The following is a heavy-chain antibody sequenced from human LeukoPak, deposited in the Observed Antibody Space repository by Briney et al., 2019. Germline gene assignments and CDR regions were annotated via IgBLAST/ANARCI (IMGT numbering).Heavy chain of an antibody. J-gene: IGHJ3*02. D-gene: IGHD2-15*01. CDR1: GGSISSYY. V-gene: IGHV4-59*01. Sequence: SETLSLTCTVSGGSISSYYWSWIRQPPGKGLEWIGYIYYTGSTNYNPSLKSRVTISVDTSKNQFSLKLSSVTAADTAMYYCAREKTDCSGGSCYRYRAFDIWGQGTMVTVCS. CDR2: IYYTGST. CDR3: AREKTDCSGGSCYRYRAFDI.